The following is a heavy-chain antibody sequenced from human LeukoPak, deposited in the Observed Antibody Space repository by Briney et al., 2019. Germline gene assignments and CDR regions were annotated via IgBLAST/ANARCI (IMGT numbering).Heavy chain of an antibody. CDR1: GFTFSNYA. CDR3: ARSKSLKGTFDY. J-gene: IGHJ4*02. V-gene: IGHV3-30*04. CDR2: ISYDGNKK. Sequence: GGSLRLSCAASGFTFSNYAMNWVRQAPGKGLEWVAVISYDGNKKYYADSVKGRFTISRDNSKNTLYLQMNSLRAEDTAVYYCARSKSLKGTFDYWGQGTLVTVSS. D-gene: IGHD1-7*01.